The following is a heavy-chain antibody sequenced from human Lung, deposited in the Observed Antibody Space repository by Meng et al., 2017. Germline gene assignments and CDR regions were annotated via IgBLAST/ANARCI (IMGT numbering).Heavy chain of an antibody. J-gene: IGHJ4*02. D-gene: IGHD3-22*01. Sequence: GGSLRLSCAASGFTFLDFGMSWVRQAPGKGLEWVARINDNGDTTTYADSVKGRFTISRDNAKKSLYLQMNSLGVGDTAFYYCARQDSLFDYWGQGALVTVSS. V-gene: IGHV3-20*04. CDR2: INDNGDTT. CDR1: GFTFLDFG. CDR3: ARQDSLFDY.